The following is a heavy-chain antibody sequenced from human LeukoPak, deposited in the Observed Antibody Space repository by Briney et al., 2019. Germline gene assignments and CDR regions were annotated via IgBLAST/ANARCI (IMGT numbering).Heavy chain of an antibody. Sequence: GGSLRLSRAASGFTFRTHNMNWVRQAPGKGLEWLSYISDTSNTMYYADSVKGRFTISRDNADGSLFLQMNSLTAEDTAVYYCVRASVTVVDPFYFYYYMDVWGKGTTVTVSS. J-gene: IGHJ6*03. CDR3: VRASVTVVDPFYFYYYMDV. D-gene: IGHD2-15*01. V-gene: IGHV3-48*01. CDR2: ISDTSNTM. CDR1: GFTFRTHN.